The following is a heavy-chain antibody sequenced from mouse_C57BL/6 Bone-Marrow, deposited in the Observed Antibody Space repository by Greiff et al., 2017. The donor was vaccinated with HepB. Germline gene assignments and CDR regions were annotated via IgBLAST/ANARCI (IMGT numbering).Heavy chain of an antibody. V-gene: IGHV5-9*01. Sequence: EVQGVESGGGLVKPGGSLKLSCAASGFTFSSYTMSWVRQTPEKRLEWVATISGGGGNTYYPDSVKGRFTISRDNAKNPLYLQMSSLRSEDTALYYCARLRGYLYYFDYWGQGTTLTVSS. D-gene: IGHD2-2*01. CDR1: GFTFSSYT. J-gene: IGHJ2*01. CDR2: ISGGGGNT. CDR3: ARLRGYLYYFDY.